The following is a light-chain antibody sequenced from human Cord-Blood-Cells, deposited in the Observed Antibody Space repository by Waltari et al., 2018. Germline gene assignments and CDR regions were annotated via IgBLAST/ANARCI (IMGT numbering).Light chain of an antibody. CDR3: QAWDSSTVV. CDR2: QDS. J-gene: IGLJ2*01. Sequence: SYELTQPPSVSVSPGQTASITCSGDKLGDKYACWYQQKPGQSTVLVIYQDSKRPSGIPERFSGSNSGNTATLTIRGTQAMDEADYYCQAWDSSTVVFGGGTKLTVL. CDR1: KLGDKY. V-gene: IGLV3-1*01.